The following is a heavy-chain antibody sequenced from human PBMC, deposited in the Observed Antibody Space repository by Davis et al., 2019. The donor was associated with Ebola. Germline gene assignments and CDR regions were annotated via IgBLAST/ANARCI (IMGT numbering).Heavy chain of an antibody. CDR1: GYSFTSYW. J-gene: IGHJ5*02. V-gene: IGHV5-51*01. D-gene: IGHD3-10*01. CDR2: IYPGDSDT. Sequence: KVSCKGSGYSFTSYWIGWVRQMPGKGLEWMGIIYPGDSDTRYSPSFQGHVTISADKSISTAYLQWSSLKASDTAMYYCARHYYGSGSYYWFDPWGQGTLVTVSS. CDR3: ARHYYGSGSYYWFDP.